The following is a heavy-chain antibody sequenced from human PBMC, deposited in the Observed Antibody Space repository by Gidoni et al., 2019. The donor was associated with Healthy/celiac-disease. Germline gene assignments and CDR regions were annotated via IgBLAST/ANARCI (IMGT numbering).Heavy chain of an antibody. D-gene: IGHD6-13*01. CDR3: ARDFRPLAAAGQLDP. CDR2: ISAYNGNT. V-gene: IGHV1-18*01. J-gene: IGHJ5*02. CDR1: GYTFTSYG. Sequence: QFQLVQSGAEVKKPGASAKVSCKASGYTFTSYGISWVRQAPGQGLEWMGWISAYNGNTNYAQKLQGRVTMTTDTSTSTAYMELRSLRSDDTAVYYCARDFRPLAAAGQLDPWGQGTLVTVSS.